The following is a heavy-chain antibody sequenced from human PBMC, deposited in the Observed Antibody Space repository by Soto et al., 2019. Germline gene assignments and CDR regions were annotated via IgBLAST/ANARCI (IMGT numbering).Heavy chain of an antibody. CDR1: VESFSGYY. CDR2: IHDSGST. Sequence: PSETLSLTCAFYVESFSGYYWSCIRQAPGKGLEWIGEIHDSGSTNYNPSLKSRLIISVDTSRNQFSLKLSSVTAADTAVYYCARDVRSPSSWYSDYWGQGTLVNVSS. V-gene: IGHV4-34*01. D-gene: IGHD6-13*01. J-gene: IGHJ4*02. CDR3: ARDVRSPSSWYSDY.